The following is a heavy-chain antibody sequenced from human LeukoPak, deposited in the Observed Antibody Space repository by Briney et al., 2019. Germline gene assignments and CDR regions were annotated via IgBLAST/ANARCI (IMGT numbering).Heavy chain of an antibody. CDR3: AKDGGRSSGYPIDY. CDR2: IIGSGGST. Sequence: PGGSLRLSCAASGFTFSSYAMSWVRQAPGKGLEWVSAIIGSGGSTYYADSVKGRFTISRDNSKNTLYLQMDSLRAEDTAVYYCAKDGGRSSGYPIDYWGQGTLVTVSS. CDR1: GFTFSSYA. J-gene: IGHJ4*02. V-gene: IGHV3-23*01. D-gene: IGHD3-22*01.